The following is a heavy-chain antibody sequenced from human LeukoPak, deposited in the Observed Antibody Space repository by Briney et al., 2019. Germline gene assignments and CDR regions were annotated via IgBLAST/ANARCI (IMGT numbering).Heavy chain of an antibody. V-gene: IGHV4-34*01. D-gene: IGHD5-18*01. CDR2: IYYSKNT. Sequence: SETPSLTCAVYGGSFSGYYWSWIRQPPGKGLEWIGSIYYSKNTYYNPSLKSRVTISADTSKNQFSLTLGSVSATDTAVYYCVSPRGFSYGYFDYWGQGTLVTVSS. CDR1: GGSFSGYY. J-gene: IGHJ4*02. CDR3: VSPRGFSYGYFDY.